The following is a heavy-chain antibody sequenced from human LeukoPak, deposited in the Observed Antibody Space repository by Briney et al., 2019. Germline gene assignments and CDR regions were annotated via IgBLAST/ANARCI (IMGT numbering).Heavy chain of an antibody. V-gene: IGHV1-18*01. Sequence: ASVKVSCKASGYTFTSYGISGVRQAPGQGLEWMGWISAYNGNTNYAQKLQGRVTMTTDTSTSTAYMELRSLRSDDTAVYYCATDREGSSSFDYWGQGTLVTVSS. J-gene: IGHJ4*02. CDR3: ATDREGSSSFDY. CDR1: GYTFTSYG. CDR2: ISAYNGNT. D-gene: IGHD6-13*01.